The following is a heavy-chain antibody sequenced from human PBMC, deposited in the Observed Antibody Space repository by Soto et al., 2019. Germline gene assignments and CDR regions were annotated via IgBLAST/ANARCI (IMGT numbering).Heavy chain of an antibody. Sequence: PGGSLRLSCAASGFTFSSYIMTWVRQAPGKGLEWVSVISGSGGTTYYADSVKGRFTISRDNSKNTLYLQMNSLRAEDTAVYYCAKDIVVVPSTIDRDWFDPWGQGTLVTVS. V-gene: IGHV3-23*01. D-gene: IGHD2-2*01. CDR3: AKDIVVVPSTIDRDWFDP. CDR2: ISGSGGTT. CDR1: GFTFSSYI. J-gene: IGHJ5*02.